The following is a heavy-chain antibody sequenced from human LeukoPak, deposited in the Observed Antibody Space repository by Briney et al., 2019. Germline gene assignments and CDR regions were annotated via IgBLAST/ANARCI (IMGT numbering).Heavy chain of an antibody. CDR3: AKTRPLDSSSWSHGDY. J-gene: IGHJ4*02. Sequence: GGSLRLSCAASGFTFSSYAMSWVRQAPGKGLEWVSAISGSGDSTYYGDSVKGRFTISRDNSKNTLYLQMNSLRAGDTAVYYCAKTRPLDSSSWSHGDYWGQGTLVAVSS. V-gene: IGHV3-23*01. D-gene: IGHD6-13*01. CDR2: ISGSGDST. CDR1: GFTFSSYA.